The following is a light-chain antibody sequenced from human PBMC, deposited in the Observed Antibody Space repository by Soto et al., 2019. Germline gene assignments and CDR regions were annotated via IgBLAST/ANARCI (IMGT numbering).Light chain of an antibody. J-gene: IGKJ3*01. Sequence: EIVLTQSPGTLSLSPGERATLSCRASQSVSDMYLAWYQQKPGQAPRLLIYASNRATGIPDRFSGSGSGTDFTLTISRLEPDDFAVYYCQHDGTSALFGPGTKVEIK. CDR2: AS. CDR1: QSVSDMY. V-gene: IGKV3-20*01. CDR3: QHDGTSAL.